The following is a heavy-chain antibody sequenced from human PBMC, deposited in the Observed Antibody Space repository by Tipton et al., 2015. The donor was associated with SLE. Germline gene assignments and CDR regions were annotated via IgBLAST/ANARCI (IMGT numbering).Heavy chain of an antibody. Sequence: TLSLTCSVTGVSISSGEWYWNWIRQFPGQGLEWIGDIFFTGTSSYNPSLKSRVSMSIDTSKNQFSPTVYSLTAADTAVYYCARVPRQLCSRISCLDYWGPGIHVTVSS. CDR3: ARVPRQLCSRISCLDY. V-gene: IGHV4-31*03. CDR2: IFFTGTS. D-gene: IGHD2-2*01. CDR1: GVSISSGEWY. J-gene: IGHJ4*02.